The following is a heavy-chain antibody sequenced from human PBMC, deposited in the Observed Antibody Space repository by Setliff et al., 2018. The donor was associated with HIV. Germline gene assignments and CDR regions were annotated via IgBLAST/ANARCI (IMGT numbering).Heavy chain of an antibody. J-gene: IGHJ6*02. D-gene: IGHD3-10*01. Sequence: ASVKVSCKASGYTFTSYGINWVRQAPGQGLEWMGWISAYNGDTHYAQKLQGRVTITRDTSITTAYMELSSLTSEDTAVYYCARGKGVGGVIITGGLDVWGQGTTVTVSS. CDR3: ARGKGVGGVIITGGLDV. CDR1: GYTFTSYG. CDR2: ISAYNGDT. V-gene: IGHV1-18*01.